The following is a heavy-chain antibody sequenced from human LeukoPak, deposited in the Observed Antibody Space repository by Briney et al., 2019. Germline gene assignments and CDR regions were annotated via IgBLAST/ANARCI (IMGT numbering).Heavy chain of an antibody. D-gene: IGHD6-13*01. Sequence: GASVKVSCKASGYTFTSYAISWVRQAPGQGLEWMGRIIPIFGTANYAQKFQGRVTVTTDESTSTAYMELSSLRSEDTAVYYCARSGIAAADTSDYWGQGTLVTVSS. V-gene: IGHV1-69*05. J-gene: IGHJ4*02. CDR2: IIPIFGTA. CDR1: GYTFTSYA. CDR3: ARSGIAAADTSDY.